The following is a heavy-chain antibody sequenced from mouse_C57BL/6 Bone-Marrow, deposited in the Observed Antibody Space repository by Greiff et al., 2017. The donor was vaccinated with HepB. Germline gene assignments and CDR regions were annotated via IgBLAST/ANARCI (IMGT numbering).Heavy chain of an antibody. V-gene: IGHV1-42*01. CDR1: GYSFTGYY. CDR3: ARDTDYGSSYDY. CDR2: INPSTGGT. Sequence: VQLQQSGPELVKPGASVKISCKASGYSFTGYYMNWVKQSPEKSLEWIGEINPSTGGTTYNQKFKAKATLTVDKSSSTAYVQLMSLTSEDSAVYYCARDTDYGSSYDYWGQGTTLTVSS. D-gene: IGHD1-1*01. J-gene: IGHJ2*01.